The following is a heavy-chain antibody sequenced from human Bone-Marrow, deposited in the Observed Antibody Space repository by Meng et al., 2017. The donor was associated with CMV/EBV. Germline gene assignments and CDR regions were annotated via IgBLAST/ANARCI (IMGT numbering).Heavy chain of an antibody. CDR2: IYPGDSDT. J-gene: IGHJ3*02. CDR1: GYTFTTYW. Sequence: GESLKISCEGFGYTFTTYWIAWVRQTPGKGLEWMGIIYPGDSDTRYSPSFQGQVTISADKSISTAYLQWSSLKASDTAMYYCASSYYYDSSGYYWDAFDIWGQGTMVTVSS. V-gene: IGHV5-51*01. D-gene: IGHD3-22*01. CDR3: ASSYYYDSSGYYWDAFDI.